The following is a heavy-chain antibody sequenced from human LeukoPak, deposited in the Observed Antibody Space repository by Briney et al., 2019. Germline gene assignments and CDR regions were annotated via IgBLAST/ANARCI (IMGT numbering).Heavy chain of an antibody. CDR2: IRSEIYGGTP. CDR3: TRDQTPYY. J-gene: IGHJ4*02. V-gene: IGHV3-49*04. Sequence: GGSLRLSCAASGFTFSSYEMNWVRQAPGKGLEWVGFIRSEIYGGTPEYAASVKGRFTISRDDSKGIAYLQMNSLKTEDTALYYCTRDQTPYYWGQGTLVTVSS. CDR1: GFTFSSYE.